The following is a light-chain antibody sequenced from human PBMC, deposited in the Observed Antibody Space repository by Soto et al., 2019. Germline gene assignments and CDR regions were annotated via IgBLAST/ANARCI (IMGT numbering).Light chain of an antibody. CDR1: QSVSSSY. V-gene: IGKV3-20*01. J-gene: IGKJ3*01. CDR3: QQYGSSPFT. Sequence: EIVLTQSPGTLSLSPGVRATLSCRASQSVSSSYLAWYQQKPGQAPRLLIYGASSRATGIPDRFSGSGSGTDFTLTIRRLEPEDFAVYYCQQYGSSPFTFGPGTKVDIK. CDR2: GAS.